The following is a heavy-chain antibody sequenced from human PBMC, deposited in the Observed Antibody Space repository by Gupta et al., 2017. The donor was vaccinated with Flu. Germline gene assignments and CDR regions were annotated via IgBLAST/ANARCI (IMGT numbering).Heavy chain of an antibody. V-gene: IGHV1-2*06. CDR1: GHTFTDSY. J-gene: IGHJ4*02. CDR2: LNPNSGGK. Sequence: KASGHTFTDSYIHWVRQAPGHRPEWMGRLNPNSGGKTYADNFQGRVTMTWDTSTTTAYMDLSRLKYDDTAIYYCAGATVKARVLDDWGQGTQVTVSS. D-gene: IGHD6-6*01. CDR3: AGATVKARVLDD.